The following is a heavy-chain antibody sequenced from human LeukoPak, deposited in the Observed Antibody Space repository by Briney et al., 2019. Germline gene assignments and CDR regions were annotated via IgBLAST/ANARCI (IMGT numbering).Heavy chain of an antibody. J-gene: IGHJ5*02. V-gene: IGHV4-59*08. D-gene: IGHD6-13*01. CDR1: GGSISSYY. CDR3: ARRIAAAGYVDWFDP. CDR2: IYYSGST. Sequence: ASETLSLTCTVSGGSISSYYWSWIRQPPGKGLEWLGYIYYSGSTNYNLSLKSRVTISVDTSKNQFSLKLSSVTAADTAVYYCARRIAAAGYVDWFDPWGQGTLVTVSS.